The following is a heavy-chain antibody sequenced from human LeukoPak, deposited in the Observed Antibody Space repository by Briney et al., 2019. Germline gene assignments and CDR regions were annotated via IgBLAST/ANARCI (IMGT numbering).Heavy chain of an antibody. J-gene: IGHJ4*02. CDR1: GYTCPTSG. CDR3: ARTNLDCKNGVCYDY. Sequence: ASVKVSCKASGYTCPTSGISWVRQAPGQGLEWMGWISVYNHNTNYAQKFQGRVTVTTDTSTRTAYMELRSLRSDDTAVYYCARTNLDCKNGVCYDYWGQGTLVTVSS. CDR2: ISVYNHNT. D-gene: IGHD2-8*01. V-gene: IGHV1-18*01.